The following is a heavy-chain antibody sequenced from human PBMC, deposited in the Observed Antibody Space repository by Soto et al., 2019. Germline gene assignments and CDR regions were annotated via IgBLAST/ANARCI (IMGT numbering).Heavy chain of an antibody. CDR1: GGSISSGDYY. Sequence: SETLSLTCTVSGGSISSGDYYWSWIRQPPGKGLEWIGYIYYSGSTYYNPSLKSRVTISVDTSKNQFSLKLSSVTAADTAVYYYASSDIVLMVYTQWGQGTLVTVSS. J-gene: IGHJ4*02. V-gene: IGHV4-30-4*01. CDR2: IYYSGST. CDR3: ASSDIVLMVYTQ. D-gene: IGHD2-8*01.